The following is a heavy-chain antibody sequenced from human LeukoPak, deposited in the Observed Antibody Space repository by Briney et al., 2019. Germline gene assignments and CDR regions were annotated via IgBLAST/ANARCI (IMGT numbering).Heavy chain of an antibody. V-gene: IGHV1-2*02. CDR1: GYTFTGYY. CDR2: INPKSGGT. D-gene: IGHD4-17*01. J-gene: IGHJ4*02. CDR3: AKDATDYGDYTFDY. Sequence: ASVKVSCKASGYTFTGYYMHWVRQAPGQGLEWMGWINPKSGGTNYAQKFQGRVTMTRDTSISTAYMELSRLRSDDTAVYYCAKDATDYGDYTFDYWGQGTLVTVSS.